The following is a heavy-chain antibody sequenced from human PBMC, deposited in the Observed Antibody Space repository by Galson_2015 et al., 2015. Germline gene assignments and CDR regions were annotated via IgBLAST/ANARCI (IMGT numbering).Heavy chain of an antibody. Sequence: PALVKPTQTLTLTCTFSGFSLSTSGMCVSWIRQPPGKALEWLARFDWDDDKYYSTSLETRLTISKDTSKNQVVLTMTNMDPVDTATYYCARAVSSINCFAFDIWGQGTMVTVSS. CDR2: FDWDDDK. V-gene: IGHV2-70*11. CDR3: ARAVSSINCFAFDI. CDR1: GFSLSTSGMC. D-gene: IGHD2-2*01. J-gene: IGHJ3*02.